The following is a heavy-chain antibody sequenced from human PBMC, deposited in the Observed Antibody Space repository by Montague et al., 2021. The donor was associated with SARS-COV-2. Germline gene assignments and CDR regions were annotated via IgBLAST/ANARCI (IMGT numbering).Heavy chain of an antibody. Sequence: SETLSLTCSVSGGSISTYYWSWIRQPQAPGLEWVGYIHYSESTTYNPSLTSRVTVSMDTSKNQFSLKLSPVTAADTAVYYCARHGPCVVVTAIHDTFDIWGQGTMGTVSS. V-gene: IGHV4-59*08. CDR3: ARHGPCVVVTAIHDTFDI. J-gene: IGHJ3*02. D-gene: IGHD2-21*02. CDR2: IHYSEST. CDR1: GGSISTYY.